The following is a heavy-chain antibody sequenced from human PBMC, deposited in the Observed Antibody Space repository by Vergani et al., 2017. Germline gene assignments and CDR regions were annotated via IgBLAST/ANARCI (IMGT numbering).Heavy chain of an antibody. Sequence: EVQLVESGGGVVRPGGSLRLSCAASGFTFDDYGMSWVRQAPGKGLEWVSGINWNGGSTGYADSVKGRFVISRDNAKNSLYLQMNSLRAEDTALYYCARDEKHSSSWSTYYYYGMDVWGQGTTVTVSS. J-gene: IGHJ6*02. CDR2: INWNGGST. V-gene: IGHV3-20*04. D-gene: IGHD6-13*01. CDR3: ARDEKHSSSWSTYYYYGMDV. CDR1: GFTFDDYG.